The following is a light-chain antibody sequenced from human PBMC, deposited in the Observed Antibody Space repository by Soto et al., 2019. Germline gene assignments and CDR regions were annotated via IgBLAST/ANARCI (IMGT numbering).Light chain of an antibody. CDR1: QSVSNN. CDR3: QQYNNWTRT. V-gene: IGKV3-15*01. CDR2: GAS. Sequence: EIVMTESPATLSVSPGERATLSCRASQSVSNNYLAWYQQKPGQAPRLLIYGASTRDTGIPARFSGSGAGTECTRIISSLQSEDVAVDYCQQYNNWTRTFGQGTKVDIK. J-gene: IGKJ1*01.